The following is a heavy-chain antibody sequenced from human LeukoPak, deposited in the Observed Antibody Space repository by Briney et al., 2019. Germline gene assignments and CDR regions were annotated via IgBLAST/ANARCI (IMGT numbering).Heavy chain of an antibody. CDR1: GFTFSSYA. CDR3: ARIRSGYYADY. V-gene: IGHV3-48*01. D-gene: IGHD3-3*01. CDR2: ISGSGSTI. Sequence: GGSLRLSCAASGFTFSSYAMSWVRQAPGKGLEWVSYISGSGSTIYYADSVKGRFTISRDNAKNSLYLQMNSLRAEDTAVYYCARIRSGYYADYWGQGTLVTVSS. J-gene: IGHJ4*02.